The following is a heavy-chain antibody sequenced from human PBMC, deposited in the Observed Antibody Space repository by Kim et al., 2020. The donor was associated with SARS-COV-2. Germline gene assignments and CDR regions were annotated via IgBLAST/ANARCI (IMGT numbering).Heavy chain of an antibody. J-gene: IGHJ6*02. CDR3: AGEPRYCSGGSCYSVYYYGMDV. CDR1: GYTFTGYY. D-gene: IGHD2-15*01. CDR2: INPNSGGT. V-gene: IGHV1-2*02. Sequence: ASVKVSCKASGYTFTGYYMHWVRQAPGQGLEWMGWINPNSGGTNYAQKFQGRVTMTRDTSISTAYMDLSRLRSDDTAVYYCAGEPRYCSGGSCYSVYYYGMDVWGQGTPVTVSS.